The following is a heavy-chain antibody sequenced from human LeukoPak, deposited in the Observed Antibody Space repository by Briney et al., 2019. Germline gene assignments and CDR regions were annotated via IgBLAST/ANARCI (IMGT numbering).Heavy chain of an antibody. CDR2: ISDDGTNR. CDR1: GFTFSSYP. Sequence: GGYLRLSCEASGFTFSSYPMDWVRQAPGKGLEWVAIISDDGTNRYYADSVKGRFTISRDDSNNTVYLQMNSLRVDDTAIYFCARGKFFDIWGQGTMVTVSS. CDR3: ARGKFFDI. J-gene: IGHJ3*02. V-gene: IGHV3-30-3*01.